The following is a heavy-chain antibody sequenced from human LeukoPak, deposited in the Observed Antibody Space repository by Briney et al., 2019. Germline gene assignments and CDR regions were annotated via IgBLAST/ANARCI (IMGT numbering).Heavy chain of an antibody. CDR2: IYYSGST. J-gene: IGHJ6*02. V-gene: IGHV4-59*01. D-gene: IGHD3-10*01. Sequence: PSETLSLTCTVSGGSISRYYWNWIRQPPGKGLEWIGYIYYSGSTNYNPSLKSRVTISVDTSKNQFSLSLTSVTAADTAVYYCARDLTMAGGMDVWGQGTTVTVSS. CDR3: ARDLTMAGGMDV. CDR1: GGSISRYY.